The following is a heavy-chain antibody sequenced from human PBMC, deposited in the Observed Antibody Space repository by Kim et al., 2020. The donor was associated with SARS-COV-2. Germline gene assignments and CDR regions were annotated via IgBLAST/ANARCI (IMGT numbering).Heavy chain of an antibody. D-gene: IGHD3-10*01. Sequence: GGSLRLSCAASGFTFSSYGMHWVRQAPGKGLEWVAVIWYDGSNKYYADSVKGRFTISRDNSKNTLYLQMNSLRAEDTAVYYCARKGGPRFGELSFYFDYWGQGTLVTVSS. V-gene: IGHV3-33*01. CDR1: GFTFSSYG. CDR2: IWYDGSNK. CDR3: ARKGGPRFGELSFYFDY. J-gene: IGHJ4*02.